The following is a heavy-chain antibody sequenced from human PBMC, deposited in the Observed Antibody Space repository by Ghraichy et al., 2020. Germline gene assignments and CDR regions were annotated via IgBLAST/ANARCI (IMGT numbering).Heavy chain of an antibody. D-gene: IGHD6-19*01. V-gene: IGHV3-15*01. CDR1: GFTFSNAW. Sequence: GGSLRLSCAASGFTFSNAWMGWVRQAPGRGLEWIGRIKSKTKGGTTDYAAPVKGRFIISRDDSKNTLDLQMISLKTEDSAVYYCTTPSNYSSSRIDYWGQGTLVTVSS. CDR2: IKSKTKGGTT. CDR3: TTPSNYSSSRIDY. J-gene: IGHJ4*02.